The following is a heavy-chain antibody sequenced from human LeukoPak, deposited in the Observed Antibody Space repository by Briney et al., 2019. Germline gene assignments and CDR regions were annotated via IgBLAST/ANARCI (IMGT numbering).Heavy chain of an antibody. CDR1: GFTVSSNY. CDR2: YSGDST. Sequence: GGSLTLSCAASGFTVSSNYIYSGDSTYYADSVKGRFTISRDNSKNTLYLQMNSLRAEDTAVYYCASAFDSSGYYLGYWGQGTLVTVSS. D-gene: IGHD3-22*01. J-gene: IGHJ4*02. V-gene: IGHV3-66*02. CDR3: ASAFDSSGYYLGY.